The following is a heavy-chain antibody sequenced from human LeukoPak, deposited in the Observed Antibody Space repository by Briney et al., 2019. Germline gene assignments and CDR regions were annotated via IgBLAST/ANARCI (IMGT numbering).Heavy chain of an antibody. CDR2: ISGSGGST. CDR1: GFTFSSYA. D-gene: IGHD5-18*01. V-gene: IGHV3-23*01. CDR3: ARQLADPHYDAFDI. J-gene: IGHJ3*02. Sequence: PGGSLRLSCAASGFTFSSYAMSWVRQAPGKGLEWVSTISGSGGSTYYADSVKGRFTISRDNAKNSLYLQMNSLRAEDTAVYYCARQLADPHYDAFDIWGQGTMVTVSS.